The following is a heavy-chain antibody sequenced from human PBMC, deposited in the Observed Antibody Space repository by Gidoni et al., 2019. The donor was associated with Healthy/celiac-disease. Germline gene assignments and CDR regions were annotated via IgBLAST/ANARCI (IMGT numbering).Heavy chain of an antibody. CDR2: INPSGGST. Sequence: QVQLVQSGAEVKKPGASVKVSCKASGYTFTSYYMHWVRQAPGQGLEWMGIINPSGGSTSYAQKFQGRVTMTRDTSTSTVYMELSSLRSEDTAVYYWARGPVVTDAIDTYYMDVWGKGTTVTVSS. D-gene: IGHD2-2*01. CDR1: GYTFTSYY. V-gene: IGHV1-46*03. J-gene: IGHJ6*03. CDR3: ARGPVVTDAIDTYYMDV.